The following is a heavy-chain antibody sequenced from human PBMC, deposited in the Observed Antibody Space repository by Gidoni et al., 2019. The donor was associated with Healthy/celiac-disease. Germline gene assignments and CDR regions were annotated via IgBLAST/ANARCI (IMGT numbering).Heavy chain of an antibody. J-gene: IGHJ5*02. CDR3: AREGCSSTSCYNGPLNWFDP. CDR2: IIPIFCTE. D-gene: IGHD2-2*02. Sequence: QVQLVQSGAEVKKPGSSVKVSCKASGGTFSSYAISWVRQAPGQGLEWMGGIIPIFCTENYAQKLQGRVTITADKSTSTAYMELSSLRSEDTAVYYCAREGCSSTSCYNGPLNWFDPWGQGTLVTVSS. CDR1: GGTFSSYA. V-gene: IGHV1-69*06.